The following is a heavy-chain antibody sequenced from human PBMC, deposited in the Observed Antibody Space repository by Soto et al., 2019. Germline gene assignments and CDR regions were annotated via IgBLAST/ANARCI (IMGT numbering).Heavy chain of an antibody. D-gene: IGHD2-15*01. CDR2: FNGNGGGT. V-gene: IGHV3-23*01. J-gene: IGHJ5*02. CDR1: GFPLATLA. CDR3: AKDNSLHWFDP. Sequence: EVQLLESGGGLVQPGGSRSLPCPISGFPLATLALTWFRQAQGKGLEWVSTFNGNGGGTYYADSVKGRFTISRDNSKNTLYLQMDSLRAEDTATYYCAKDNSLHWFDPWGQGTLVTVSS.